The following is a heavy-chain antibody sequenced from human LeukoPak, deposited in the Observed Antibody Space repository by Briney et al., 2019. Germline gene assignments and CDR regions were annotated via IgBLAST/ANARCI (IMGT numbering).Heavy chain of an antibody. CDR1: GFTFSSYE. CDR3: ASIWFGELARDY. V-gene: IGHV3-48*03. J-gene: IGHJ4*02. Sequence: GGSLRLSCAASGFTFSSYEMNWVRQAPGKGLEWVSYISSSGSTIYYADSVKGRLTISRDNAKNSLYLQMNSLRAEDTAVYYCASIWFGELARDYWGQGTLVTVSS. CDR2: ISSSGSTI. D-gene: IGHD3-10*01.